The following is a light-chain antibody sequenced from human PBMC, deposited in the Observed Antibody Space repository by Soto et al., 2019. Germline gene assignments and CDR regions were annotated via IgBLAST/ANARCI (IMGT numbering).Light chain of an antibody. J-gene: IGKJ4*01. V-gene: IGKV3-11*01. CDR3: QHYADWPLT. Sequence: EIVLTQSPATLSLSPGERATLSCRSSRSVSRYLAWYQQKPGQAPRLLIFDASNRATGIPARFSGSGSGTEFTLTISSLEPEDFAVYYCQHYADWPLTFGGGTKIESK. CDR2: DAS. CDR1: RSVSRY.